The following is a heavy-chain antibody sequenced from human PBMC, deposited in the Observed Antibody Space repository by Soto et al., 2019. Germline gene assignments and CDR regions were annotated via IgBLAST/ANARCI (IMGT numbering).Heavy chain of an antibody. D-gene: IGHD2-2*03. CDR3: ATSLDIVASSRWFDP. CDR2: MNPNSGNT. CDR1: GYTFTSYD. V-gene: IGHV1-8*01. J-gene: IGHJ5*02. Sequence: QVQLVQSGAEVKKPGASVKVSCKASGYTFTSYDINWVRQATGQGLEWMGWMNPNSGNTGYAQKFQGRVTMTRNTAGSTAYMELSSLRSEDTAVYYCATSLDIVASSRWFDPWGQGTLVTVSS.